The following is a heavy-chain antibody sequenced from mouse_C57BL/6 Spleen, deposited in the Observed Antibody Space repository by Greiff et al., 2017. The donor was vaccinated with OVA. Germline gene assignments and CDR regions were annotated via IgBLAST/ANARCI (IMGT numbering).Heavy chain of an antibody. Sequence: VQLQQPGAELVRPGSSVKLSCKASGYTFTSYWMDWVKQRPGQGLEWIGNIYPSDSETHYNQKFKDKATLTVDKSSSTAYMQLSSLTSEDSAVYYGARWSHTWFAYWGQGTLVTVSA. J-gene: IGHJ3*01. CDR2: IYPSDSET. V-gene: IGHV1-61*01. CDR1: GYTFTSYW. CDR3: ARWSHTWFAY.